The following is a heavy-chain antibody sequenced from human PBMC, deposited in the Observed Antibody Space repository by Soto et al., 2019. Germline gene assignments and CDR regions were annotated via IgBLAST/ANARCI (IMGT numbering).Heavy chain of an antibody. Sequence: QVHLQESGPGLVKPSGTLSLTCAVSGASISSGSWWSWVRQPPGKGLEWTGEIFHDGSTNYNPSLKSRVTMSVDKSKNHFSLELTSVTAADTALYYCARDEYSDSSDWGQGTLVTVSS. J-gene: IGHJ4*02. CDR1: GASISSGSW. V-gene: IGHV4-4*02. CDR3: ARDEYSDSSD. CDR2: IFHDGST. D-gene: IGHD5-12*01.